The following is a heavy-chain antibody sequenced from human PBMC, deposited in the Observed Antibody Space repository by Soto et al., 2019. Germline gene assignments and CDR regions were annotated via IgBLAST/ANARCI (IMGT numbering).Heavy chain of an antibody. CDR1: GDSISTFY. Sequence: SETLSLTCTVSGDSISTFYWGWMRQSPGKELEWIGYVYYTGSTNYNPSLKSRVTISVDRSKNQFSLKPTSANAADTAVYYCARGRTVRNYADDSSDYFYFFDYWGQGTQVTVSS. V-gene: IGHV4-59*01. CDR3: ARGRTVRNYADDSSDYFYFFDY. J-gene: IGHJ4*02. CDR2: VYYTGST. D-gene: IGHD3-22*01.